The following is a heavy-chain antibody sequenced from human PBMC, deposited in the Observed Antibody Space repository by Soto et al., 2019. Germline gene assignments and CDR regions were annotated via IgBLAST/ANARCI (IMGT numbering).Heavy chain of an antibody. CDR1: GESFSGYY. CDR3: ARYEYGNSLYGVDV. V-gene: IGHV4-34*02. D-gene: IGHD1-7*01. J-gene: IGHJ6*02. Sequence: QVHLQQRGAGLLKPSETLSLNCVVSGESFSGYYWSWIRQTPGMGLEWIGEVDHRGSTTYNPSLKNRASISIDSSKNLFSLALTSVTAADTALYFCARYEYGNSLYGVDVWGQGTRVTVSS. CDR2: VDHRGST.